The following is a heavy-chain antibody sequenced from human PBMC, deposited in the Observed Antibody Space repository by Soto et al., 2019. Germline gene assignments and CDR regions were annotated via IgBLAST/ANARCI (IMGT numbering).Heavy chain of an antibody. CDR3: ARSGARPGDYYYGMDV. CDR1: GGTFSSYA. J-gene: IGHJ6*02. V-gene: IGHV1-69*12. Sequence: QVQLVQSGAEVKKGGSSVKVSCKASGGTFSSYAISWVRQAPGQGLEWMGGIISIFGTADYAQKFQGRVTITADESTSTAYMELSSLRSEDTAVYYCARSGARPGDYYYGMDVWGQGTTVTVSS. CDR2: IISIFGTA. D-gene: IGHD3-10*01.